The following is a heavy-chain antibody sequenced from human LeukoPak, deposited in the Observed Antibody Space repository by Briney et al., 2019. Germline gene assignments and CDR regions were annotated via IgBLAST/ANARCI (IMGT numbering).Heavy chain of an antibody. J-gene: IGHJ3*02. CDR1: GYTFTGYY. Sequence: ASVKVSCKASGYTFTGYYMHWVRQAPGQGLEWMGLINPGGDNTDYAQNFQGRVTMTRDTSTRTVYMGLSSLRSEDTAVYYCARIRDGYNDAYDIWGQGTMVTVSS. D-gene: IGHD5-24*01. V-gene: IGHV1-46*01. CDR3: ARIRDGYNDAYDI. CDR2: INPGGDNT.